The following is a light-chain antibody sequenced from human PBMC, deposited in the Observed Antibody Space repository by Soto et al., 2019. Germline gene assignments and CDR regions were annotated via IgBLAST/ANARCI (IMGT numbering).Light chain of an antibody. Sequence: EIVLTQSPGTLYLSPGEGATLSCRASQTVNSKHIAWYQHKPGQAPRLLIYTASYRPTGIPDRFSGSGSGTDFTLGISRLEPEDFAVYYCQQYGSSPQLTFGGGTRLEMK. CDR1: QTVNSKH. CDR2: TAS. CDR3: QQYGSSPQLT. J-gene: IGKJ4*01. V-gene: IGKV3-20*01.